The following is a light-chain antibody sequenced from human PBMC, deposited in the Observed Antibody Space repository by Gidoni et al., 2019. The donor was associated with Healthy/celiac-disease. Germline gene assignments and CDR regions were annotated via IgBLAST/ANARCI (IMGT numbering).Light chain of an antibody. Sequence: EIVLPQSPATLSLSPGERATLSCRASQSVSSYLAWYQQKPGQAPRLLIYDASNRATGIPARFSGSGSGTDFTLTISSLEPEDFAVYYCQQRSNWPLTFXXXTKVEIK. V-gene: IGKV3-11*01. CDR2: DAS. J-gene: IGKJ4*01. CDR3: QQRSNWPLT. CDR1: QSVSSY.